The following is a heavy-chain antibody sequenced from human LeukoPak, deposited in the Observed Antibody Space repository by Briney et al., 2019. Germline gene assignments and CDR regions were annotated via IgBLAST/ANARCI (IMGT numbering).Heavy chain of an antibody. CDR3: ASQYCSGGSCRDY. CDR2: IYTSGST. J-gene: IGHJ4*02. D-gene: IGHD2-15*01. CDR1: GCSISGFY. Sequence: SETLSLTCTASGCSISGFYKSWIRQSAGKGLEWIGRIYTSGSTNYNPSLKSRVTMSVDTSTNQFSLKLSSVTAADTAVYYCASQYCSGGSCRDYWGQGTLVTVSS. V-gene: IGHV4-4*07.